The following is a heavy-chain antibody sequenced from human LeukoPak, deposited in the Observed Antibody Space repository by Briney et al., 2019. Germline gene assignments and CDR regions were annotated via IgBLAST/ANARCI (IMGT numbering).Heavy chain of an antibody. Sequence: ASVKVSCKASGYTFTSYGISWVRQAPGHGLEWMGWISAYSRNTNYAQKLQGRVTMTTDTSTSTAYMELRSLRSDDTAVYYCARDMYYYDSSGYYYFDYWGQGTLVTVSS. CDR1: GYTFTSYG. CDR2: ISAYSRNT. CDR3: ARDMYYYDSSGYYYFDY. J-gene: IGHJ4*02. V-gene: IGHV1-18*01. D-gene: IGHD3-22*01.